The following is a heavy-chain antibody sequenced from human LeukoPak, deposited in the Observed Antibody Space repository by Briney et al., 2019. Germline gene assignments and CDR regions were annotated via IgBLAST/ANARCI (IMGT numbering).Heavy chain of an antibody. D-gene: IGHD6-19*01. CDR1: GFTFSSYG. CDR2: IRYDGSNE. V-gene: IGHV3-30*02. CDR3: ARGSPYSSGWYPTNGLWWFDP. Sequence: PGGSLRLSCAASGFTFSSYGMHWVRQAPGKGLEWVSFIRYDGSNEYYADSVRGRFTISRDNSKNTLYLQMNSLRAEDTAVYYCARGSPYSSGWYPTNGLWWFDPWGQGTLVTVSS. J-gene: IGHJ5*02.